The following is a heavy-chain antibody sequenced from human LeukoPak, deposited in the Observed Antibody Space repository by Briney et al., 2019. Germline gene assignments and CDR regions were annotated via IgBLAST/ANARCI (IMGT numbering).Heavy chain of an antibody. J-gene: IGHJ4*02. V-gene: IGHV3-21*01. CDR3: ARDWNYYSC. Sequence: GGSLRLSCAASGFTFSSYRMNWVRQAPGKGLEWVSYISSSSGSIYYADSVKGRFTISRDNAKNSLYLQMNSLRAEDTAVYYCARDWNYYSCWGQGTLVTVSS. D-gene: IGHD1-1*01. CDR2: ISSSSGSI. CDR1: GFTFSSYR.